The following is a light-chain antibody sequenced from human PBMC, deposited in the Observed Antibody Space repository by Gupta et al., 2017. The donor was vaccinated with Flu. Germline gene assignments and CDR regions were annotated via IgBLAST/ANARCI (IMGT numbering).Light chain of an antibody. Sequence: QPVLTQPPSLSATPGQKVTISCSGSSSNIGNNNVSWYQQLPRAAPKLLIYDNNKRPSGIPDRFSGSKSGTSATLGITGLQTGEEADYYCGTWYSSRSAVVFGGGTKLTVL. V-gene: IGLV1-51*01. CDR2: DNN. CDR1: SSNIGNNN. CDR3: GTWYSSRSAVV. J-gene: IGLJ2*01.